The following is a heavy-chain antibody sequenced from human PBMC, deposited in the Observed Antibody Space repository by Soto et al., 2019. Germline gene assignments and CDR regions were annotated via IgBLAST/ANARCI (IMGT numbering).Heavy chain of an antibody. CDR3: ARNDNSGLDY. Sequence: QVQLVQSGAEVKKPGASVKVSCKASGYIFTNYYMHWVRQAPGQGLEWMGFINLSADSTSYAQKFRGRVTMTRDTSTSTVYMDLSNLRSEDTAVYYCARNDNSGLDYWGQGTLVTVSS. CDR2: INLSADST. CDR1: GYIFTNYY. D-gene: IGHD3-22*01. J-gene: IGHJ4*02. V-gene: IGHV1-46*01.